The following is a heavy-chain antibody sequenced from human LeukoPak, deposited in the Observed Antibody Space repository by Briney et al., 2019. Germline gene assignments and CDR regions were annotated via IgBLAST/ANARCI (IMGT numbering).Heavy chain of an antibody. J-gene: IGHJ6*03. CDR1: GGSISSGSYY. Sequence: SETLSLTCTVSGGSISSGSYYWSWIRQPAGKGLEWIGRIYTSGSTNYNPSLKSRVTISVDTSKNQFSLKLSSVTAADTAVYYCARAPWLESYYYYMDVWGKGTTVTISS. D-gene: IGHD6-19*01. V-gene: IGHV4-61*02. CDR2: IYTSGST. CDR3: ARAPWLESYYYYMDV.